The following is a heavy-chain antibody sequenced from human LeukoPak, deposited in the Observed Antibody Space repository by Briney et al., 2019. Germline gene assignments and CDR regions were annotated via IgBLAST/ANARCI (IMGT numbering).Heavy chain of an antibody. V-gene: IGHV1-46*01. CDR3: ARAPQAYDSSGYNSFDY. J-gene: IGHJ4*02. CDR2: INPSGGST. CDR1: GYIFTSYY. Sequence: ASVKVSCKASGYIFTSYYMHWVRQAPGQGLEWMGIINPSGGSTSYAQKFQGRVTMTRDMSTSTVYMELSSLRSEDTAVYYCARAPQAYDSSGYNSFDYWGQGTLVTVSS. D-gene: IGHD3-22*01.